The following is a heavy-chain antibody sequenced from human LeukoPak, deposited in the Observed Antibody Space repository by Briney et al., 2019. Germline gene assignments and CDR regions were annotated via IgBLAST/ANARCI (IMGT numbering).Heavy chain of an antibody. V-gene: IGHV4-59*08. CDR3: ARFIVVVPAAIPSLARDDAFDI. CDR1: GGSISSYY. D-gene: IGHD2-2*02. J-gene: IGHJ3*02. Sequence: SEALFLTCTVSGGSISSYYWSWIRQPPGKGLEWIGYIYYSGSTNYNPSLKSRVTISVDTSKNQFSLKRSSVTAADTAVYYCARFIVVVPAAIPSLARDDAFDIWGQGTMVTVSS. CDR2: IYYSGST.